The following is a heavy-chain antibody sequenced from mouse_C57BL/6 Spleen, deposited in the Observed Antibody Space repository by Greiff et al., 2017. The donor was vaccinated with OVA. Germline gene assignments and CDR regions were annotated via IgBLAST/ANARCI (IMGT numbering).Heavy chain of an antibody. J-gene: IGHJ4*01. D-gene: IGHD6-5*01. CDR2: INPGSGGT. CDR3: ARERAYGYYAMDY. Sequence: VKLQESGAELVRPGTSVKVYCKASGYAFTNYLIEWVKQRPGQGLEWIGVINPGSGGTNYNEKFKGKATLTADKSSSTAYMQLSSLTSEDSAVYFCARERAYGYYAMDYWGQGTSVTVSS. CDR1: GYAFTNYL. V-gene: IGHV1-54*01.